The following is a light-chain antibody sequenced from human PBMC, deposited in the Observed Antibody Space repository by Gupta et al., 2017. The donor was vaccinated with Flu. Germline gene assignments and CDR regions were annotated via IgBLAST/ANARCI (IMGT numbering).Light chain of an antibody. Sequence: PATLCVSPGERATLSCGASQSVSGNLAWYQQKPGQAPRLLIYSASTRAIGIPARFSGSESGTEFTLTISSLQSEDFAVYYCQQDNNWPWTFGQGTKVEIK. CDR3: QQDNNWPWT. J-gene: IGKJ1*01. V-gene: IGKV3-15*01. CDR1: QSVSGN. CDR2: SAS.